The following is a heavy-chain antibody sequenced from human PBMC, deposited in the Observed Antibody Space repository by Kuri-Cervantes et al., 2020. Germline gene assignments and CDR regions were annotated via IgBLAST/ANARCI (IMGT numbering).Heavy chain of an antibody. CDR1: GYTFTGYW. Sequence: QVKLEQSGAELMKPGASVKLSCKTTGYTFTGYWIEWVKQRPGHGLEWIGEILPGSGSTNYNEKFKGKATSTADTSSNTAYMQLSILTTEDSAIYYCTRRMVLGCSLDYWGQGTTLTVSS. V-gene: IGHV1-2*02. CDR2: ILPGSGST. D-gene: IGHD3-10*01. J-gene: IGHJ4*01. CDR3: TRRMVLGCSLDY.